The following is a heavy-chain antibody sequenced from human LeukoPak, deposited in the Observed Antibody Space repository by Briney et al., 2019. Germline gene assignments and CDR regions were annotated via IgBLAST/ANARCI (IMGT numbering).Heavy chain of an antibody. CDR2: IIPIFGTA. V-gene: IGHV1-69*05. Sequence: SVKVSCKASGGTFSRYAISWVRQAPGQGLEWMGGIIPIFGTANYAQKLQGRVTMTTDTSTSTAYMELRSLRSDDTAVYYCARGIGGVDIVATSPWGQGTLVTVSS. CDR3: ARGIGGVDIVATSP. D-gene: IGHD5-12*01. CDR1: GGTFSRYA. J-gene: IGHJ5*02.